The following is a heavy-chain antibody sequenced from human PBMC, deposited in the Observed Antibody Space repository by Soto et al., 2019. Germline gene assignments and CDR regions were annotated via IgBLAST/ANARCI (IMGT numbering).Heavy chain of an antibody. D-gene: IGHD2-15*01. CDR3: ASDPDCSGGSCYLPIY. J-gene: IGHJ4*02. CDR2: IIPIFGTA. Sequence: QVQLVQSGAEVKKPGSSVKVSCKASGGTFSSYAISWVRQAPGQGLEWMGGIIPIFGTANYAQKFQGRVTITADKSPSTAYMELSSLRSEDTAVYYCASDPDCSGGSCYLPIYWGQGTLVTVSS. CDR1: GGTFSSYA. V-gene: IGHV1-69*06.